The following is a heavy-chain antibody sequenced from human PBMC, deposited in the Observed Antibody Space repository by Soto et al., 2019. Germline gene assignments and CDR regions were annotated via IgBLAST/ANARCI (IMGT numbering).Heavy chain of an antibody. Sequence: ASVKVSCKASGYTFTSYGISWVRQAPGQGLEWMGWISAYNGNTNYAQKLQGRVTMTTDTSTSTAYMELRSLRSDDTAVYYCARGCRWYSYCGGGHYGMDVWGQGTTVTVSS. CDR2: ISAYNGNT. J-gene: IGHJ6*02. V-gene: IGHV1-18*01. CDR3: ARGCRWYSYCGGGHYGMDV. CDR1: GYTFTSYG. D-gene: IGHD5-18*01.